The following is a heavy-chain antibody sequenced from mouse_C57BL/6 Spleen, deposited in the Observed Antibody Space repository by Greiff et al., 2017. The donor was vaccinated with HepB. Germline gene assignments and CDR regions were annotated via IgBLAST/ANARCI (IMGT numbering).Heavy chain of an antibody. J-gene: IGHJ1*03. V-gene: IGHV1-39*01. CDR3: AGYDYYWYFDV. CDR1: GYSFTDYN. CDR2: INPNYGTT. D-gene: IGHD2-4*01. Sequence: EVKLQESGPELVKPGASVKISCKASGYSFTDYNMNWVKQSNGKSLEWIGVINPNYGTTSYNQKFKGKATLTVDQSYSTAYMQLNSLTSEDSAVYYCAGYDYYWYFDVWGTGTTVTVSS.